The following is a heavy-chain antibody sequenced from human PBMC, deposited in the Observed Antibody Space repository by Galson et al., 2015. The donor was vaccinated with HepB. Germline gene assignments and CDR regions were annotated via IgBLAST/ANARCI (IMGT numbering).Heavy chain of an antibody. J-gene: IGHJ4*02. Sequence: SLRLSCAASGFTFSSYAMSWVRQAPGKGLEWVSAISGSGGSTYYADSVKGRFTISRDNSKNTLYLQMSSLRAEDTAVYYCAKGDSSGYYFDYWGQGTLVTVSS. D-gene: IGHD3-22*01. CDR3: AKGDSSGYYFDY. CDR1: GFTFSSYA. CDR2: ISGSGGST. V-gene: IGHV3-23*01.